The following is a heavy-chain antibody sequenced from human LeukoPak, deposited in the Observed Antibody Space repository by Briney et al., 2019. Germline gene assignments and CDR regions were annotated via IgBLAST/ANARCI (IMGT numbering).Heavy chain of an antibody. CDR3: ARVHAAGMEY. CDR2: VYYSGTT. D-gene: IGHD6-13*01. Sequence: SETLSLTCTVSGGSISSYYWSWIRQPPGKGLEWIGYVYYSGTTNYNPSLKSRVTISVDTSKNQFSLKLSSVTAADTAVYYCARVHAAGMEYWGQGTLVTVSS. CDR1: GGSISSYY. V-gene: IGHV4-59*12. J-gene: IGHJ4*02.